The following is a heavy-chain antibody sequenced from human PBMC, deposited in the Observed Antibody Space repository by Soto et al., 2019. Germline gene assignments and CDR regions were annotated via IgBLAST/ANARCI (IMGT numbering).Heavy chain of an antibody. CDR3: ANKPRGYGDYPDY. CDR1: GFTFSSYG. D-gene: IGHD4-17*01. J-gene: IGHJ4*02. Sequence: QVQLVESGGGVVQPGRSLRLSCAASGFTFSSYGMHWVRQAPGKGLEWVAVISYVGSNKYYADSVKGRFTISRDNSKNTLYLQMNSLRAEDTAVYYCANKPRGYGDYPDYWGQGTLVTVSS. V-gene: IGHV3-30*18. CDR2: ISYVGSNK.